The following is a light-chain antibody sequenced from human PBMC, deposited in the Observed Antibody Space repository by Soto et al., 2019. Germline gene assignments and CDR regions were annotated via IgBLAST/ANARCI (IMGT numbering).Light chain of an antibody. CDR3: QQSFTTPRT. J-gene: IGKJ4*01. CDR2: VAS. CDR1: QSIGRF. V-gene: IGKV1-39*01. Sequence: DLQLTQSPSSLSASVGDRVTITCRASQSIGRFLNWHQQKPGKAPNVLINVASTLRSGVPSRFSGSGSGTDFNLTINSLQPEDLATYCCQQSFTTPRTVGAGTKVDIK.